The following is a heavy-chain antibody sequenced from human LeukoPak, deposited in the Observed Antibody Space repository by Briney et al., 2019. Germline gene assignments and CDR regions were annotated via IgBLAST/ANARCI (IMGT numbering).Heavy chain of an antibody. CDR1: GFTFSIYG. V-gene: IGHV3-33*01. CDR2: MWYDGTNI. CDR3: ARDGGMDV. J-gene: IGHJ6*02. Sequence: GRSLRHSCEASGFTFSIYGMHWVRQAPGKGLEWVAVMWYDGTNIYYADSVKGRFTISRDNSKNTLYLQMNNLRAEDTAVYFCARDGGMDVWGQGTTVTVSS.